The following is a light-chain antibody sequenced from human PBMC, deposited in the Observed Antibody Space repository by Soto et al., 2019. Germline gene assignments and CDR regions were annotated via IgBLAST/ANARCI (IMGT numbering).Light chain of an antibody. CDR3: TSPTPGSLYV. CDR2: MVS. J-gene: IGLJ1*01. CDR1: SSDVCNYNY. V-gene: IGLV2-14*01. Sequence: QSVLTQPASVSGSPGQSITISCTGTSSDVCNYNYVSWYQQYPGRVPKLLIYMVSNRPSGVSNRFSGSKSGNTASLTISGLQAEDEADYFCTSPTPGSLYVFGTGTKVTV.